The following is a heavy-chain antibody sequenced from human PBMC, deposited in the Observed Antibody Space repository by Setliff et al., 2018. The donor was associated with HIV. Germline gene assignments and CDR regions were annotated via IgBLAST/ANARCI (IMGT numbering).Heavy chain of an antibody. CDR2: INPSGGST. CDR1: GYTFTSYY. J-gene: IGHJ4*02. Sequence: ASVKVSCKASGYTFTSYYMHWVRQAPGQGLEWMGIINPSGGSTSYAQKFQGRVTMTRDTSISTAYVELSSVRSEDTAVYYCARGLNRAAAGTSSLWGQGTLVTVSS. D-gene: IGHD6-13*01. CDR3: ARGLNRAAAGTSSL. V-gene: IGHV1-46*01.